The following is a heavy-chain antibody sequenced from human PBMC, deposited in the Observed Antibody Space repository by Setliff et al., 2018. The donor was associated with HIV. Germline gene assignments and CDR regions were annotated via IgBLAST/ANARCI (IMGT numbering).Heavy chain of an antibody. CDR1: GFTFSNAW. Sequence: LRLSCAASGFTFSNAWMSWVRQAPGKGLKWVGRIKSKTDGGSTDYAAPVKGRFTISRDDSKNTLYLHMNSLKTEDSAMYYCTTELYYYGSGSYYNPTPDYYYYMDVWGKGTTVTVSS. CDR2: IKSKTDGGST. V-gene: IGHV3-15*01. CDR3: TTELYYYGSGSYYNPTPDYYYYMDV. D-gene: IGHD3-10*01. J-gene: IGHJ6*03.